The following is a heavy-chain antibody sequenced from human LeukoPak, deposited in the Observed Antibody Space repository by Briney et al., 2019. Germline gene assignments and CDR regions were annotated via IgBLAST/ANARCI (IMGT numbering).Heavy chain of an antibody. D-gene: IGHD3-10*01. V-gene: IGHV4-34*01. J-gene: IGHJ4*02. Sequence: SETLSLTCAVYGGSFSGYYWSWIRQPPGKGLEWIGEINHSGSTDYNPSLKSRVTISVDTSKNQFSLKLSSVTAADTAVYYCARGRVTMVRGVIIPYFDYWGQGTLVTVPS. CDR1: GGSFSGYY. CDR3: ARGRVTMVRGVIIPYFDY. CDR2: INHSGST.